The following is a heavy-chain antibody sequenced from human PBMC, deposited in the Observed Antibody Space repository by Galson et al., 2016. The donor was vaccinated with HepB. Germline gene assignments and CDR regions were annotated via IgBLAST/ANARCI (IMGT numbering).Heavy chain of an antibody. D-gene: IGHD6-13*01. Sequence: TLSLTCTVSGGSISSGGYYWSWIRQHPGKGLEWIGYIYYSGTTYYNPSLKSRVSMSVDTSKNQFYLKLTSVTAADTAVYYCARTYRSTWYDYWGQGTLVTVSS. V-gene: IGHV4-31*03. CDR1: GGSISSGGYY. CDR3: ARTYRSTWYDY. CDR2: IYYSGTT. J-gene: IGHJ4*02.